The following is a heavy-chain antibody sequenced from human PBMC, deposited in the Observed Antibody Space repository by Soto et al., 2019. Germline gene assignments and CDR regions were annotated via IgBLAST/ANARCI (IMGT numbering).Heavy chain of an antibody. Sequence: ELQLVESGGGLVKPGGPLRLSSAASGFTFSNAWMSWVRQAPGKGLEWVGRIKSKTDGGTTDYAAPVKGRFTISRDDSKNKLNLQIIRLKTGDTGLYYCNTGSCSGGSCYSLDAYDYYMDVWGKGSTVTVSS. D-gene: IGHD2-15*01. CDR1: GFTFSNAW. J-gene: IGHJ6*03. V-gene: IGHV3-15*01. CDR2: IKSKTDGGTT. CDR3: NTGSCSGGSCYSLDAYDYYMDV.